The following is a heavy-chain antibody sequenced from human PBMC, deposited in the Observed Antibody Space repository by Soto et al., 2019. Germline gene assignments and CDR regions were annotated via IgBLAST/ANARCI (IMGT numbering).Heavy chain of an antibody. CDR2: ISAYNGNT. CDR1: GYTFTSYA. Sequence: ASVKVSCKASGYTFTSYAMHWVRQAPGQRLEWMGWISAYNGNTNYAQKFQGRVTMTTDTSTSTAYMELRSLRSDDTAVYYCARDKADIVATISGGLDYWGQGTLVTVSS. D-gene: IGHD5-12*01. J-gene: IGHJ4*02. CDR3: ARDKADIVATISGGLDY. V-gene: IGHV1-18*01.